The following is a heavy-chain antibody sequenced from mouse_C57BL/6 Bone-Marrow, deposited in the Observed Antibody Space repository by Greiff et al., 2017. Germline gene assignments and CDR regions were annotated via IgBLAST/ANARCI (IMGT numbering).Heavy chain of an antibody. CDR1: GYTFTDHT. CDR2: IYPRDGST. CDR3: ARNYGSSYRGYYYAMDY. Sequence: VQLQQSDAELVKPGASVKISCKVSGYTFTDHTIHWMKQRPEQGLEWIGYIYPRDGSTKYNEKFKGKATLTADKSSSTAYMQLNSLTSEDSAVYFCARNYGSSYRGYYYAMDYWGQGTSVTVSS. J-gene: IGHJ4*01. V-gene: IGHV1-78*01. D-gene: IGHD1-1*01.